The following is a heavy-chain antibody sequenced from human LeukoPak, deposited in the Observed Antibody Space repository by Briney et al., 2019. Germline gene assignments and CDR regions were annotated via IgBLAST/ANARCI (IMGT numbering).Heavy chain of an antibody. CDR3: ARGSRYSSSWSSSYYYYGMDV. J-gene: IGHJ6*02. V-gene: IGHV4-4*02. D-gene: IGHD6-13*01. CDR1: GGSISSSNW. CDR2: IYHRGST. Sequence: SETLSLTCAVSGGSISSSNWWSWVRQPPGKGLEWIGEIYHRGSTNYNPSLKSRVTISVDKSRNQFSLKLSSVTAADTAVYYCARGSRYSSSWSSSYYYYGMDVWGQGTTVTVSS.